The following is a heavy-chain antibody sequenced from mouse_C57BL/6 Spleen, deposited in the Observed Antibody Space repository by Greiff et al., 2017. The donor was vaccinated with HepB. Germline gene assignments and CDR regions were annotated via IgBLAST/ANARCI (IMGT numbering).Heavy chain of an antibody. CDR3: ARSDGYYAAY. CDR1: GFTFSSYT. V-gene: IGHV5-9*01. Sequence: EVHLVESGGGLVKPGGSLKLSCAASGFTFSSYTMSWVRQTPEKRLEWVATISGGGGNTYYPDSVKGRFTISRDNAKNTLYLQMSSLRSEDTALYYCARSDGYYAAYWGQGTLVTVSA. D-gene: IGHD2-3*01. J-gene: IGHJ3*01. CDR2: ISGGGGNT.